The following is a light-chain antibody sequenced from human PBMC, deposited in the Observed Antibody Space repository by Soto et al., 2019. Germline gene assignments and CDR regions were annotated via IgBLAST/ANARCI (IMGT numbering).Light chain of an antibody. CDR3: QQYGSSPRT. CDR2: GAS. CDR1: QSVRSGD. V-gene: IGKV3-20*01. J-gene: IGKJ1*01. Sequence: EIVLAQSPGTLSLSPGERATLSCRASQSVRSGDLAWYQQHPGRAPRLLIYGASSRATGIPDRFSGSGSGTDFTLTISRLEPEDFAVYYCQQYGSSPRTFGQGTKVEIK.